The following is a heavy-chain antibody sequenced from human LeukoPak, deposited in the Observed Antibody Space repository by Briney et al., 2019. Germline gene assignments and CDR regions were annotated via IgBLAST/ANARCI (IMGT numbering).Heavy chain of an antibody. D-gene: IGHD2-2*01. Sequence: PGGSLRLSCAASGFAFSSYNMKWVRQAPGKGLEWVSFISTTSTYIYYADSVKGRFTVSRDNSKNLLYLQMDSLRVEDTAVYYCARAGTCSSTSCDGGIEYWGQGTLSPSPQ. CDR3: ARAGTCSSTSCDGGIEY. CDR1: GFAFSSYN. CDR2: ISTTSTYI. J-gene: IGHJ4*02. V-gene: IGHV3-21*06.